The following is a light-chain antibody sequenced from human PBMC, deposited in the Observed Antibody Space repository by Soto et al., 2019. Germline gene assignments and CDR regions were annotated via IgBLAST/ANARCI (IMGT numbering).Light chain of an antibody. J-gene: IGKJ5*01. CDR3: QQYNNWPSIT. Sequence: EIVMTQSPATLSVSPGERATLSCRASQSVSSNLAWYQQKPGQAPRLLIYGASTRATGIPARFSGSGSGTEFTLTISSLQSEDFAVYYCQQYNNWPSITFGQGTRLEXK. CDR1: QSVSSN. CDR2: GAS. V-gene: IGKV3-15*01.